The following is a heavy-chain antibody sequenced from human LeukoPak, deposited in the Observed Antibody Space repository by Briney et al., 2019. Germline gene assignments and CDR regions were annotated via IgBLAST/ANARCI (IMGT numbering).Heavy chain of an antibody. CDR1: GFTFDDYA. D-gene: IGHD3-9*01. V-gene: IGHV3-9*01. Sequence: GRSLRLSCAASGFTFDDYAMHWVRQAPGKGLEWVSGISWNSGSIGYADSVKGRFTISRDNSKNTLYLQMNSLRAEDTAVYYCARDNILTGYYDIPYYWGQGTQVTVSS. CDR3: ARDNILTGYYDIPYY. CDR2: ISWNSGSI. J-gene: IGHJ4*02.